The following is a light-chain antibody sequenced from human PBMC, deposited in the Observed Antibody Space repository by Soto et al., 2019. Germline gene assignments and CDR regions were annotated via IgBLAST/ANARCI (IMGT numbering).Light chain of an antibody. CDR2: EVS. CDR1: SSDVGGYDY. V-gene: IGLV2-14*01. CDR3: SSYTTTNTHVV. Sequence: QSALTQPASVSGSPGQSITISCTGTSSDVGGYDYVSWYQQYPGKAPKLIIYEVSSRPSGVSNRFSGSKSGNTASLTISGLQAEDEGDYYCSSYTTTNTHVVFGGGTKLTVL. J-gene: IGLJ2*01.